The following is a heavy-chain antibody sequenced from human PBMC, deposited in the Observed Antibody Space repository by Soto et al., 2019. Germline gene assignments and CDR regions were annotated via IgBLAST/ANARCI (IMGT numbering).Heavy chain of an antibody. J-gene: IGHJ5*02. V-gene: IGHV4-59*01. CDR1: GGSISSYY. D-gene: IGHD6-19*01. Sequence: PSETLSLTCTVSGGSISSYYWSWIRQPPGKGLEWIGYIYYSGSTNYNPSLKSRATISVDTSKNQFSLKLSSVTAADTAVYYCARDIGYSSGGARVQDWYDPWGQGTLVTVSS. CDR2: IYYSGST. CDR3: ARDIGYSSGGARVQDWYDP.